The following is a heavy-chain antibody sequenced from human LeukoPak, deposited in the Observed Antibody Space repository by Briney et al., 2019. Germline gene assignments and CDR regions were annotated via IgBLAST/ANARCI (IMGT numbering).Heavy chain of an antibody. Sequence: PGGSLRLSCAASGFTFSSYSMNWVRQAPGKGLEWVSSISSSSSYIYYADSVKGRFTISRDNSKNTLYLQMNSLRAEDTAVYYCANAGVAANFDYWGQGTLVTVSS. D-gene: IGHD6-19*01. CDR1: GFTFSSYS. J-gene: IGHJ4*02. CDR2: ISSSSSYI. V-gene: IGHV3-21*01. CDR3: ANAGVAANFDY.